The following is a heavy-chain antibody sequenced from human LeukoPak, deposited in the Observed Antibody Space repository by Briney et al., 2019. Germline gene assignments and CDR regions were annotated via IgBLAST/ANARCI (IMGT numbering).Heavy chain of an antibody. CDR3: ARDGSAALGINWFDP. J-gene: IGHJ5*02. Sequence: SETLSLTCTVSGGSISSGGYYWSWIRQHPGKGLEWIGYIYYSGSTYYNPSLKSRVTISVDTSKNQFSLKLSPVTAADTAVYYCARDGSAALGINWFDPWGQGTLVTVSS. D-gene: IGHD1-26*01. CDR2: IYYSGST. CDR1: GGSISSGGYY. V-gene: IGHV4-31*03.